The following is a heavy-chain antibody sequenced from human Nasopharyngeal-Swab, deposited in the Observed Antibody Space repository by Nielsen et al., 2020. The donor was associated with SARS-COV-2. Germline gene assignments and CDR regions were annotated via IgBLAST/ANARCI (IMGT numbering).Heavy chain of an antibody. CDR2: IKQDGSEK. CDR1: GFTFSSYS. CDR3: ARDPNKRPAPAYCGGDCYENYYYGMDV. V-gene: IGHV3-7*01. J-gene: IGHJ6*02. Sequence: GESLKISCAASGFTFSSYSMNWVRQAPGKGLEWVANIKQDGSEKYYVDSVKGRFTISRDNAKNSLYLQMNSLRAEDTAVYYCARDPNKRPAPAYCGGDCYENYYYGMDVWGQGTTVTVSS. D-gene: IGHD2-21*02.